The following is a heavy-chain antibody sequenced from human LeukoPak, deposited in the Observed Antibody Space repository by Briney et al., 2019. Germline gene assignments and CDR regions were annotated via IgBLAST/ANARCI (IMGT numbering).Heavy chain of an antibody. V-gene: IGHV4-61*02. CDR2: IYTSGST. D-gene: IGHD3-22*01. CDR3: ARDSYYYDNAFDI. Sequence: SSETLSLTCTVSGGSISSGSYYWSWIRQPAGKGLEWIGRIYTSGSTNYNPSLKSRVTISVDTSKNQFSLKLSSVTAADTAVYYCARDSYYYDNAFDIWGQGTMVTVSS. CDR1: GGSISSGSYY. J-gene: IGHJ3*02.